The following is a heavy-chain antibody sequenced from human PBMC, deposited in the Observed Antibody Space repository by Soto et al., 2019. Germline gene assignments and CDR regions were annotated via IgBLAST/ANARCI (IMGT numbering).Heavy chain of an antibody. J-gene: IGHJ4*02. V-gene: IGHV4-34*01. Sequence: QVQLQQWGAGLLKPSETLSLTCAVYGGSFSGYYWSWIRQPPGKGLEWIGEINHSGSTNYNPSLKSRVTISVDTSKNQFSLKLSSVTAADTAVYYCARVLRAMIVAGPRWYFDYWGQGTLVTVSS. CDR2: INHSGST. CDR1: GGSFSGYY. D-gene: IGHD3-22*01. CDR3: ARVLRAMIVAGPRWYFDY.